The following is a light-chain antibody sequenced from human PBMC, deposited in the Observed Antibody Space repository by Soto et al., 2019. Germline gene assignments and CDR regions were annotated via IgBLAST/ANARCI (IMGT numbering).Light chain of an antibody. CDR3: QQYDDYPLT. CDR1: QDIHNR. Sequence: DIHMTQSPSSLSSSVGYVVVITCRSIQDIHNRLGWFQQKSEKARKSLIYRASNLQSGVPSRFVGSGSGTAFTLTINNLQPEHFETYFCQQYDDYPLTFGGGTKVDIK. V-gene: IGKV1D-16*01. J-gene: IGKJ4*01. CDR2: RAS.